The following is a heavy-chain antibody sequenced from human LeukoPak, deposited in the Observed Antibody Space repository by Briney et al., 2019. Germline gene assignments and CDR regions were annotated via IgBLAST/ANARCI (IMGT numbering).Heavy chain of an antibody. V-gene: IGHV3-30-3*02. CDR1: GFTFSSYA. D-gene: IGHD2-2*01. CDR3: AKTRLAEDIVVVPAAIDLDY. CDR2: ISYDGSNK. Sequence: GGSLRLSCAASGFTFSSYAMHWVRQAPGKGLEWVAVISYDGSNKYYADSVKGRFTISRDNSKNTLYLQMNSLRAEDTAVYYCAKTRLAEDIVVVPAAIDLDYWGQGTLVTVSS. J-gene: IGHJ4*02.